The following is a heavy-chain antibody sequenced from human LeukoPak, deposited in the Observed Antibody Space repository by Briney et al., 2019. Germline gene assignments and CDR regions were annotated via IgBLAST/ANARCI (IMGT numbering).Heavy chain of an antibody. CDR1: GYNFFNYW. CDR2: IYPGDSDT. J-gene: IGHJ6*03. Sequence: GESLKISCKGSGYNFFNYWIGWIRQMPGKGLEWMGIIYPGDSDTRYSPSFQGQVTISADKSTNTAYLQWSSLKASDTAMYYCARHIEVTVDPIPDDYYQFYYFMDVWGKGTAVTISS. CDR3: ARHIEVTVDPIPDDYYQFYYFMDV. D-gene: IGHD4-23*01. V-gene: IGHV5-51*01.